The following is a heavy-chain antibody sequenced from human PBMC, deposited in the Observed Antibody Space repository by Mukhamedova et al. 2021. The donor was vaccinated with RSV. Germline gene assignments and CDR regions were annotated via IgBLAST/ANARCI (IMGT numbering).Heavy chain of an antibody. J-gene: IGHJ4*01. CDR2: ISGSGGST. Sequence: QAPGKGLEWVSAISGSGGSTYYADSVKGRFTISRDTSKNTLYLQMNSLRAEDTAVYYCAKDRGGITTVTTADYWGHGTQVTVS. D-gene: IGHD4-17*01. V-gene: IGHV3-23*01. CDR3: AKDRGGITTVTTADY.